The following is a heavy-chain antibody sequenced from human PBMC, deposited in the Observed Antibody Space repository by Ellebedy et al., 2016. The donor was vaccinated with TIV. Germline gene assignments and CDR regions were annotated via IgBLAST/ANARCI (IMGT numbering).Heavy chain of an antibody. Sequence: GESLKISXAASGFTFSSYSMNWVCQAPGKGLEWVANIKQDGSEKYYVDSVKGRFTISRDNAKNTLYLQMNSLRAEDTAVYYCAGQFFDYWGQGTLVTVSS. V-gene: IGHV3-7*01. CDR2: IKQDGSEK. J-gene: IGHJ4*02. CDR1: GFTFSSYS. D-gene: IGHD5-24*01. CDR3: AGQFFDY.